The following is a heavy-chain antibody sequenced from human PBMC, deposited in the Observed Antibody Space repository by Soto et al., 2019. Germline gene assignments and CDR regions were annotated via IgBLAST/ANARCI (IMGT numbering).Heavy chain of an antibody. CDR1: GFTFSSYA. CDR2: ISGSGGST. V-gene: IGHV3-23*01. J-gene: IGHJ4*02. CDR3: AKGSRVAQWLAGFDY. D-gene: IGHD6-19*01. Sequence: GGSLRLSCAASGFTFSSYAMSWVRQAPGKGLEWVSAISGSGGSTYYADSVKGRFTISRDNSKNTLYLQMNSLRAEDTAVYYCAKGSRVAQWLAGFDYWGQGTLVTVSS.